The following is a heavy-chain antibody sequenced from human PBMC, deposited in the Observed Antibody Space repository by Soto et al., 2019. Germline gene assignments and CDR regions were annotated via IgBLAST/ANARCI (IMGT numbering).Heavy chain of an antibody. Sequence: QVYLVESGGGLVKPGGSLRLSCVTSGFTFGDFDMSWMRQAPGKGLDWVSHINSRSTYTNYADSVKGRFTVSRDNAKNSLSLQMNSLRVEDTAVYYCARDLEGYYADLWGQGTLVTVSP. CDR1: GFTFGDFD. V-gene: IGHV3-11*06. D-gene: IGHD3-22*01. CDR3: ARDLEGYYADL. J-gene: IGHJ5*02. CDR2: INSRSTYT.